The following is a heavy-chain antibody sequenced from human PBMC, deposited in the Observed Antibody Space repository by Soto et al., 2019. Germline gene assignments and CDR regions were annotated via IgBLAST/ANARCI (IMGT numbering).Heavy chain of an antibody. J-gene: IGHJ5*02. CDR1: GGTFSSYA. D-gene: IGHD3-16*01. CDR2: IIPIFGTA. V-gene: IGHV1-69*01. Sequence: ASVKVSCKASGGTFSSYAISWVRQAPGQGLEWMGGIIPIFGTANYAQKFQGRVTITADESTSTAYMELSSLRSEDTAVYYCARAPNLGQDWFDPWGQGTLVTVSS. CDR3: ARAPNLGQDWFDP.